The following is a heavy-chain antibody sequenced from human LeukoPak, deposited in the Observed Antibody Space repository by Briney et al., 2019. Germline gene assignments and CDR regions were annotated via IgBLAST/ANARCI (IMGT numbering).Heavy chain of an antibody. CDR3: ARANEGYYDILTGYDDPNVGY. Sequence: ASVKVSCKASGYTLTSYYMHWVRQARGQGLEWMGIINPSGGSTSYAQKFQGRVTMTRDTSTSTVYMELSSLRSEDTAVYYCARANEGYYDILTGYDDPNVGYWGKGTLVTVSS. J-gene: IGHJ4*02. V-gene: IGHV1-46*03. CDR1: GYTLTSYY. CDR2: INPSGGST. D-gene: IGHD3-9*01.